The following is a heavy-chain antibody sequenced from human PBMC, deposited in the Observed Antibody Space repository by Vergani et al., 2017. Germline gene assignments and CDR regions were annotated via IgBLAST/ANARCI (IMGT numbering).Heavy chain of an antibody. D-gene: IGHD3-10*01. CDR2: IIPIFGTA. J-gene: IGHJ4*02. CDR1: GGTFSSYA. CDR3: ARARGRGSGSYYLPGY. Sequence: QVQLVQSGAEVKKPGSSVKVSCKASGGTFSSYAISWVRQAPGQGLEWMGGIIPIFGTANYAQKFQGRVTMTRDTSISTAYMELSRLRSDDTAVYYCARARGRGSGSYYLPGYWGQGTLVTVSS. V-gene: IGHV1-69*06.